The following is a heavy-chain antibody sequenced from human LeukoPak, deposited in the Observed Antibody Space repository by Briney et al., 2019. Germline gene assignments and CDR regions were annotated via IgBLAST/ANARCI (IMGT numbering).Heavy chain of an antibody. CDR2: IRSKGYGGTT. D-gene: IGHD3-16*01. J-gene: IGHJ4*02. Sequence: GGSLRLSCTTSGFTFGDYTMSWFRQAPGKGLEWVGFIRSKGYGGTTEDAASVKGRFTISRDDSKSIAYLQMNGLKTEDTAVYYCIRGGANSPFDYWGQGTLVTVSS. CDR3: IRGGANSPFDY. V-gene: IGHV3-49*03. CDR1: GFTFGDYT.